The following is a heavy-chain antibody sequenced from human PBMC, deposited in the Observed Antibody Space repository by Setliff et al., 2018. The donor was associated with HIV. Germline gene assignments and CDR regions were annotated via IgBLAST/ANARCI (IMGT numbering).Heavy chain of an antibody. CDR3: ARQHYDILTGPHNWFDP. D-gene: IGHD3-9*01. Sequence: GESLKISCKGSGYSFTSYWIGWVRQMPGKGLEWMGIIYPGDSDTTYSPSFQGQVTISVDKSISTAYLQWSSLKASDSAMYYCARQHYDILTGPHNWFDPWCQGTLVTVSS. J-gene: IGHJ5*02. V-gene: IGHV5-51*01. CDR1: GYSFTSYW. CDR2: IYPGDSDT.